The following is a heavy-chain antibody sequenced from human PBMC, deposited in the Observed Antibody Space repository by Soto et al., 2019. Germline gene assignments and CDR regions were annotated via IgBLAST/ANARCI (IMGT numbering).Heavy chain of an antibody. V-gene: IGHV4-31*03. J-gene: IGHJ5*02. CDR2: IYYSGST. D-gene: IGHD3-3*01. CDR1: GGSISSGGYY. Sequence: SETLSLTCTVSGGSISSGGYYWSWIRQHPGKGLEWIGYIYYSGSTYYNPSLKSRVTISVDTSKNQFSLKLSSVTAADTAVYYCARVDYDFWSGSLNWFDPWGQGTLVTVSS. CDR3: ARVDYDFWSGSLNWFDP.